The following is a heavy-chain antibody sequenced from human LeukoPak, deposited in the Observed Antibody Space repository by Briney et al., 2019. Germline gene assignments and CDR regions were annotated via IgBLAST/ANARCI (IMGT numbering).Heavy chain of an antibody. J-gene: IGHJ4*02. CDR2: IIPILGIA. D-gene: IGHD3-3*01. Sequence: ASVKVSCKASGGTFSSYAISWVRQAPGQGLEWMGRIIPILGIANYAQKFQGRVTITADKSTSTAYMGLSSLRSEDTAVYYCARAVTIFGHAGDYWGQGTLVTVSS. V-gene: IGHV1-69*04. CDR1: GGTFSSYA. CDR3: ARAVTIFGHAGDY.